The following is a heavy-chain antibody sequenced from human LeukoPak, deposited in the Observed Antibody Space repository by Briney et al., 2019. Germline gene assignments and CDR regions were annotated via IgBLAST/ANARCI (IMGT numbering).Heavy chain of an antibody. D-gene: IGHD3-10*01. CDR1: GFTFSSYW. V-gene: IGHV3-74*01. J-gene: IGHJ4*02. CDR2: INSDGSST. CDR3: ARDRAVWFGELSMGDY. Sequence: GGSLRLSCAASGFTFSSYWMHWVRQAPGKGLVWVSRINSDGSSTSYADSVKGRFTISRDNAKNTLYLQMNSLRAEDTAVYYCARDRAVWFGELSMGDYWGQGTLVTVSS.